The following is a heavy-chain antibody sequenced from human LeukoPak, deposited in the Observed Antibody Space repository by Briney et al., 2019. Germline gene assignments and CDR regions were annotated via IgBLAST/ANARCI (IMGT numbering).Heavy chain of an antibody. V-gene: IGHV3-33*01. Sequence: GGSLRLSCAASGFTFSSYGMHWVRQTPGKGLEWVAIIWSDGSNKYYADSVKGRFTISRDNSKNTLYLQMNSLRAEDTAVYYCARGSGSFSGGFDYWGQGTLVTVSS. J-gene: IGHJ4*02. D-gene: IGHD1-26*01. CDR2: IWSDGSNK. CDR1: GFTFSSYG. CDR3: ARGSGSFSGGFDY.